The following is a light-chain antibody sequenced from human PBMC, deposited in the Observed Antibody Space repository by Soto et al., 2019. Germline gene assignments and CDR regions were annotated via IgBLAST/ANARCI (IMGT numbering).Light chain of an antibody. CDR1: QSVSNN. CDR3: QQFNNWPRT. V-gene: IGKV3D-15*01. CDR2: DTS. J-gene: IGKJ1*01. Sequence: EIVLTQSPGTLSLSPGERATLSCRASQSVSNNYLAWYQQKPGQAPRLLIYDTSYRATGIPARFSGSGSGTEFTLTISSLQSEDFAVYYCQQFNNWPRTFGQGTKVDIK.